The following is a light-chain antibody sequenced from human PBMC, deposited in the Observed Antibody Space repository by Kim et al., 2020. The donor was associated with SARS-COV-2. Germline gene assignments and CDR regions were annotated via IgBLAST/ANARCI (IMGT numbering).Light chain of an antibody. CDR2: YDS. CDR1: NIRSKS. J-gene: IGLJ3*02. Sequence: APGETARIACGGNNIRSKSVHWYQQRPGRAPVLVIYYDSDRPSGIPERFSGSNSGNTATLTISRVEAGDEADYYCQVWDSSSDHPVFGGGTQLTVL. V-gene: IGLV3-21*04. CDR3: QVWDSSSDHPV.